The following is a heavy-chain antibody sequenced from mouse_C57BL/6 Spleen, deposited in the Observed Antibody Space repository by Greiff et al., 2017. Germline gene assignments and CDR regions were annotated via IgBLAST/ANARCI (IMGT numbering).Heavy chain of an antibody. D-gene: IGHD2-1*01. CDR2: IYPGDGDT. CDR1: GYAFSSYW. V-gene: IGHV1-80*01. J-gene: IGHJ2*01. Sequence: QVQLKESGAELVKPGASVKISCKASGYAFSSYWMNWVKQRPGKGLEWIGQIYPGDGDTNYNGKFKGKATLTADKSSSTAYMQLSSLTSEDSAVYFCAREGDYGNYENYFDYWGQGTTLTVSS. CDR3: AREGDYGNYENYFDY.